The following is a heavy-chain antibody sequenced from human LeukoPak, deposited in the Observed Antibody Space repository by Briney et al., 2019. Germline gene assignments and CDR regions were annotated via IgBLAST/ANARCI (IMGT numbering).Heavy chain of an antibody. CDR3: ARVGYCSHGSCLRLAWYFDL. D-gene: IGHD2-15*01. CDR1: GASISSYY. CDR2: IYYSGTT. J-gene: IGHJ2*01. Sequence: PSETLSPTCTVSGASISSYYWSWIRQPPGKGLEWIGYIYYSGTTNYNPSLKSRVTMSLDTSKNQFSLKLSSATAADTAVYYCARVGYCSHGSCLRLAWYFDLGGRGTLVTVSS. V-gene: IGHV4-59*01.